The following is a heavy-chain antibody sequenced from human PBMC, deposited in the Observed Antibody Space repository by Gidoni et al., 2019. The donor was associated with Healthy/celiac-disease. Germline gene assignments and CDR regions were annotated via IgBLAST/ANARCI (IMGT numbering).Heavy chain of an antibody. V-gene: IGHV3-9*01. Sequence: EVQLVESGGGLVQPGRSLRLSCAASGFTFDDYAMHWVRQDPGKGLEWVSGISWNSGSIGYADSVKGRFTISRDNAKNSLYLQMNSLRAEDTALYYCAKASGGSSSFQHWGQGTLVTVSS. CDR1: GFTFDDYA. D-gene: IGHD6-13*01. CDR2: ISWNSGSI. J-gene: IGHJ1*01. CDR3: AKASGGSSSFQH.